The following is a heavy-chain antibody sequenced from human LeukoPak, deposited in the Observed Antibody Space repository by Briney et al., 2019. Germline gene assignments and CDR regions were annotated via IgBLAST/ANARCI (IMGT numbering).Heavy chain of an antibody. Sequence: GESLKISCKGSGYSFTSYWIGWVRQMPGKGLEWMGIIYPGDSDTRYSPSFQGQVTISADKSISTAYLQWSSLKASDTAMYYCARFAVGSSGYQLLKEWSHAFGIWGRGTMVTVSS. CDR1: GYSFTSYW. V-gene: IGHV5-51*01. D-gene: IGHD2-2*01. CDR3: ARFAVGSSGYQLLKEWSHAFGI. J-gene: IGHJ3*02. CDR2: IYPGDSDT.